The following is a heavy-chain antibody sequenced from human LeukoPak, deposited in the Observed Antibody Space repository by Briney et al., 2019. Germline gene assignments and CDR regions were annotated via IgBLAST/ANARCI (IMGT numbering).Heavy chain of an antibody. J-gene: IGHJ6*02. CDR2: ISAYNGNT. V-gene: IGHV1-18*01. CDR1: VYTFTRYG. CDR3: ARDHIAVAGHYIYYYGMDV. Sequence: ASVRVSCVASVYTFTRYGVSWLRQAPGHGLVWMGWISAYNGNTNYAQKLQGRVTMTTDTSTSTAYMELRSLRSDDTAVYYCARDHIAVAGHYIYYYGMDVWGQGTTVTVSS. D-gene: IGHD6-19*01.